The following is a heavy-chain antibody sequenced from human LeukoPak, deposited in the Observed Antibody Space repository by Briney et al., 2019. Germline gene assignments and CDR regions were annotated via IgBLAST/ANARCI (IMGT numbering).Heavy chain of an antibody. CDR3: ARHKGLNHLVPMDY. D-gene: IGHD6-13*01. CDR1: GGSISSSSYY. V-gene: IGHV4-39*01. Sequence: SETLSLTCTVSGGSISSSSYYWGWIRQPPGKGLEWIGSIYYSGSTYYTPSLKSRATISVDTSKNQFSLKLTSVTAADTAVYYCARHKGLNHLVPMDYWGQGTLVTVSS. J-gene: IGHJ4*02. CDR2: IYYSGST.